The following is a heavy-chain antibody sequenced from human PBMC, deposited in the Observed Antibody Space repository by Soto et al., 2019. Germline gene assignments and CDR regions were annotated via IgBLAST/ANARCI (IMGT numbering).Heavy chain of an antibody. CDR3: TRLSDCSSTSCSDY. CDR1: GFTFGGSA. CDR2: IRSKANSYAT. D-gene: IGHD2-2*01. V-gene: IGHV3-73*01. Sequence: PGGSLRLSCAASGFTFGGSAMHWVRQASGKGLEWVGRIRSKANSYATAYAASVKGRFTISRDDSKNTAYLQMNSLKTEDTAVYYCTRLSDCSSTSCSDYWGQGTLVTVSS. J-gene: IGHJ4*02.